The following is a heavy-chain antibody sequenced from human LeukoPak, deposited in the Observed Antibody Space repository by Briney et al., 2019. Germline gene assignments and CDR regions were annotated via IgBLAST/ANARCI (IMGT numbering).Heavy chain of an antibody. CDR1: GGSFSGYY. D-gene: IGHD3-22*01. CDR3: AKENYYDSSGYYHYDY. CDR2: ISGSGGAT. V-gene: IGHV3-23*01. Sequence: PSETLSLTCAVYGGSFSGYYWSWIRQPPGKGLEWVSAISGSGGATYYADSVKGRFTISRDNSKNTLYLQMNSLRAEDTAVYYCAKENYYDSSGYYHYDYWGQGTLVTVSS. J-gene: IGHJ4*02.